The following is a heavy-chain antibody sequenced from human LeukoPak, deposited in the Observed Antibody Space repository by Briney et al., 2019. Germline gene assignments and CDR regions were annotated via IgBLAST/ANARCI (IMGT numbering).Heavy chain of an antibody. CDR3: ARGGEVRVPYYYYMDV. Sequence: VASVKVSCKASGYTFTSYDINWVRQATGQGLEWMGWMNPNSGNTGYAQKFQGRVTMTRNTSISTAYMELSSLRSEDTAVYYCARGGEVRVPYYYYMDVWGKGTTVTVSS. V-gene: IGHV1-8*01. CDR1: GYTFTSYD. D-gene: IGHD3-10*01. J-gene: IGHJ6*03. CDR2: MNPNSGNT.